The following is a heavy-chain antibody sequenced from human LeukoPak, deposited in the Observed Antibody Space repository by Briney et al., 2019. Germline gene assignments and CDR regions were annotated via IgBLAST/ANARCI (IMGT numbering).Heavy chain of an antibody. Sequence: PSETLSLTCAVYGGSFSGYYWSWIRQPPGKGLEWIGEINHSGSTNYNPSLKSRVTISVDTSKNQFSLKLSSVTAADTAVYYCARGPRRGSPFNYWGQGTLVTVSS. J-gene: IGHJ4*02. CDR3: ARGPRRGSPFNY. V-gene: IGHV4-34*01. D-gene: IGHD6-6*01. CDR2: INHSGST. CDR1: GGSFSGYY.